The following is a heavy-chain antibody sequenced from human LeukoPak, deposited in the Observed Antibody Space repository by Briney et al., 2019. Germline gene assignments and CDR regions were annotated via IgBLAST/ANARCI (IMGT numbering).Heavy chain of an antibody. CDR1: GFTFSSYA. V-gene: IGHV3-23*01. D-gene: IGHD3-10*01. J-gene: IGHJ6*04. CDR3: ARDPGYGSGSYYRSYYGMDV. Sequence: GGSLRLSCAASGFTFSSYAMSWVRQAPGKGLEWVSAISGSGGSTYYADSVKGRFTISRDNSKNTLYLQMNSLRAEDTAVYYCARDPGYGSGSYYRSYYGMDVWGKGTTVTVSS. CDR2: ISGSGGST.